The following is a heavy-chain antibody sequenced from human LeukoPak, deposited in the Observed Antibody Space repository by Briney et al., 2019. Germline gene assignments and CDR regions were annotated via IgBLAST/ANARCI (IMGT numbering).Heavy chain of an antibody. V-gene: IGHV3-30*04. CDR2: ISYDGSNK. CDR3: ARDPTAMVRYHYFDY. D-gene: IGHD3-10*01. CDR1: GFTFSSYA. J-gene: IGHJ4*02. Sequence: PGGSLRLSCAASGFTFSSYAMHWVRQAPGKGLEGVAVISYDGSNKYYADSVKGRFTISRDNSKNTLYLQMNSLRAEDTAVYYCARDPTAMVRYHYFDYWGQGTLVTVSS.